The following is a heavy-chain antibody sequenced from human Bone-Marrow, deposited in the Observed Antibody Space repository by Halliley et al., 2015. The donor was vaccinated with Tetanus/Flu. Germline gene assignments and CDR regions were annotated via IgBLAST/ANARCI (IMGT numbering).Heavy chain of an antibody. Sequence: SLRLSCAASGFTFSMSAMTWVRQAPGKGLEWVALIAYDGDNKYYGDSVKGRFTFSRDNSKNTLYLQMNSLRPEDTGVYYCAKEARVAVARVYFDYWGQGTLVTVSS. V-gene: IGHV3-30*18. CDR1: GFTFSMSA. J-gene: IGHJ4*02. CDR3: AKEARVAVARVYFDY. CDR2: IAYDGDNK. D-gene: IGHD6-19*01.